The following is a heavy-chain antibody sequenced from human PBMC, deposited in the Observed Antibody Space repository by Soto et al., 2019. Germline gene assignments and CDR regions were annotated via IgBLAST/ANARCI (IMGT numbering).Heavy chain of an antibody. CDR2: ISSGGDNI. CDR1: GFTFRNYE. CDR3: ATHARDY. J-gene: IGHJ4*02. Sequence: EVHLVESGGGLVQPGGSLRLSCAASGFTFRNYEMNWVRQAPGKGLEWISYISSGGDNIYYSDSVKGRFTISRDNAKNTLSLQMDSLRAEDPALYYCATHARDYWGQGTRVTVSS. V-gene: IGHV3-48*03.